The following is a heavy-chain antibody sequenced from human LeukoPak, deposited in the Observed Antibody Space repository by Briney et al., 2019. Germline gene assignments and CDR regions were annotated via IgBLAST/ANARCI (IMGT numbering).Heavy chain of an antibody. CDR3: ARAVAEPYYYYYMDV. CDR2: IYYSGST. J-gene: IGHJ6*03. CDR1: GGSISSYY. Sequence: SETLSLTCTVSGGSISSYYWSWIRQPPGKGLEWIGYIYYSGSTYYNPSLKSRVTISVDTSKNQFSLKLSSVTAADTAVYYCARAVAEPYYYYYMDVWGKGTTVTVSS. V-gene: IGHV4-59*08. D-gene: IGHD6-19*01.